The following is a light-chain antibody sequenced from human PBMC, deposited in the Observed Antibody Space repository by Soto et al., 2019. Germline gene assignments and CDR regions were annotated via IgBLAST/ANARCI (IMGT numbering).Light chain of an antibody. V-gene: IGKV3-15*01. CDR3: LQYNDWPVYT. J-gene: IGKJ2*01. CDR1: QSVSTH. CDR2: AAS. Sequence: EVVMTQSPVNLSVSPGERATLSCRASQSVSTHLAWYQQKPGQAPKLLIYAASTRVTGISARFSGSGSGTEFSHTISSLQSEDFGIYYCLQYNDWPVYTFGQGTNVEVK.